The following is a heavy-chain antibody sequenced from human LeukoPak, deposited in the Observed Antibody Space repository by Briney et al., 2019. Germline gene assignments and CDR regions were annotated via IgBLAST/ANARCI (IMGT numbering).Heavy chain of an antibody. CDR3: ARRRYYDGSGYLE. J-gene: IGHJ1*01. Sequence: SETLSLTXSVSGDSVSRSDSYWDWIRQPPGKGLEWIGTIYYSGRTYYSPSLKSRVTMSVDPSNNQFSLNLRSVTAADTALYYCARRRYYDGSGYLEWGQGTLLSVSS. CDR1: GDSVSRSDSY. V-gene: IGHV4-39*01. CDR2: IYYSGRT. D-gene: IGHD3-22*01.